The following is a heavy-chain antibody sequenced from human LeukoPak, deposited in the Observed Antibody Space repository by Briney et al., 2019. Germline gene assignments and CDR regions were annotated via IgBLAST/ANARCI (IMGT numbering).Heavy chain of an antibody. CDR3: ARRLSLGSSGYYLDY. CDR2: IYPGDSNT. Sequence: GESLKISCKGSGYSFTSYWIGWVRQMPGKSLVSLGIIYPGDSNTRYCPSFEDQVIVSADQSISTAYLQWSSLKASDTAMYYCARRLSLGSSGYYLDYWGQGTLVTVSS. CDR1: GYSFTSYW. D-gene: IGHD3-22*01. V-gene: IGHV5-51*01. J-gene: IGHJ4*02.